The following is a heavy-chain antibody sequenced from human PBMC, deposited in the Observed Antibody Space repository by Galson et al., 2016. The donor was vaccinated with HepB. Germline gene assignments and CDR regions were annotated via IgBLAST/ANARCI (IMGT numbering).Heavy chain of an antibody. V-gene: IGHV3-33*01. CDR3: ARSRVWEILSAFDD. J-gene: IGHJ4*02. CDR1: GFTFSSHG. D-gene: IGHD1-26*01. Sequence: SLRLSCAASGFTFSSHGMHWVRQAPGKGLEWLALIYYDGGQKYYAESVKGRFTISRDNSNNTLSLQMNNLRADDTAAYYCARSRVWEILSAFDDWGQGTQVTVSS. CDR2: IYYDGGQK.